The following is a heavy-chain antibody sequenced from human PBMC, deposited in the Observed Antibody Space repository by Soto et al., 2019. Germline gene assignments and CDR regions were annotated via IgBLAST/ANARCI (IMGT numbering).Heavy chain of an antibody. V-gene: IGHV3-23*01. Sequence: EVQLLESGGGLVQPGGSLRLSCVASGFTFNNYAMTWVRQAPGKGLEWVSAISGGGDTTSYADSVKGRFPVSRDGYKNTLYLQMSSLRAEDTALYYCAKGRGGSGSLTPRFDFWGQGTLVTVSS. CDR1: GFTFNNYA. CDR3: AKGRGGSGSLTPRFDF. CDR2: ISGGGDTT. J-gene: IGHJ4*02. D-gene: IGHD3-10*01.